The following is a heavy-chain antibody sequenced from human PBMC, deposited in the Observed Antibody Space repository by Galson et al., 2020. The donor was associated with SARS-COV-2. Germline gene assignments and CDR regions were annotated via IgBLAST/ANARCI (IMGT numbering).Heavy chain of an antibody. CDR1: GYSFTSYW. Sequence: KIGESLKISCKGSGYSFTSYWIGWVRQMPGKGLEWMGIIYPGDSDTRYSTSFQGQVTISADKSISTAYLQWSSLKASDTAMYYFGRRGYYDVSGYESWFFGYLGQGALVPVSS. CDR3: GRRGYYDVSGYESWFFGY. V-gene: IGHV5-51*01. D-gene: IGHD3-22*01. J-gene: IGHJ4*02. CDR2: IYPGDSDT.